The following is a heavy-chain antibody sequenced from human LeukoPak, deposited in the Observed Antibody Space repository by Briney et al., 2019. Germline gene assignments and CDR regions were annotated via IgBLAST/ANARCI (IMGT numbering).Heavy chain of an antibody. Sequence: SQTLSLTCAISGXSVSSKSVTWNWIRQSPSRGLEWLGRTYYRSKWYNDYAISVKSRITINPDTSKNQFSLQLNSVTPEDTAVYYCARDPTPFTVSSVFDYWGPGALVTVSS. D-gene: IGHD2-8*02. J-gene: IGHJ4*02. CDR3: ARDPTPFTVSSVFDY. CDR2: TYYRSKWYN. V-gene: IGHV6-1*01. CDR1: GXSVSSKSVT.